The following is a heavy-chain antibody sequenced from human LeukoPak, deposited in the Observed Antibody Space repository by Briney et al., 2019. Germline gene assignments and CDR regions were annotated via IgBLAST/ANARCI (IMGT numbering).Heavy chain of an antibody. V-gene: IGHV1-18*04. D-gene: IGHD6-13*01. CDR1: GYTFTSYG. J-gene: IGHJ4*02. CDR3: ARVREYSSSWYEKGDYFDH. Sequence: ASVKVSCKASGYTFTSYGISWVRQAPGQGLEWMGWISAYNGNTNYAQKLRGRVTMTTDTSTSTAYMELRSPRSDDTAVYYCARVREYSSSWYEKGDYFDHWGQGTLVTVSS. CDR2: ISAYNGNT.